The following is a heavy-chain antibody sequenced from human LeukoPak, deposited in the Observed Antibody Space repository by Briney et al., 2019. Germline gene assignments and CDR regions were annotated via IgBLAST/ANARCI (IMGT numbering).Heavy chain of an antibody. CDR3: ARSSGVELDY. CDR1: GFAFSSYS. D-gene: IGHD5-24*01. J-gene: IGHJ4*02. Sequence: GGSLRLSCAASGFAFSSYSMNWVRQAPGKGLEWVSYISSSSSTIYYADYVQGRFTIYRDNAKNSLYLQMNSLRAEDTAVYYCARSSGVELDYWGRGPVVTVSS. V-gene: IGHV3-48*01. CDR2: ISSSSSTI.